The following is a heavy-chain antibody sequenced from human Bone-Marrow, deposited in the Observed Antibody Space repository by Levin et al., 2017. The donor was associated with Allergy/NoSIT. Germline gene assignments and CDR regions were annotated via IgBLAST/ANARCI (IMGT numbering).Heavy chain of an antibody. Sequence: GESLKISCKGAGYRFSSDWIGWVRQMPGKGLEWMGMIYPGDSDTRYSPSFQGQVTISADKSISTVYLQWSSLKVSDTAMYYCARQVTHAYSSGWYYFDYWGQGTLV. CDR1: GYRFSSDW. CDR2: IYPGDSDT. J-gene: IGHJ4*02. D-gene: IGHD6-19*01. CDR3: ARQVTHAYSSGWYYFDY. V-gene: IGHV5-51*01.